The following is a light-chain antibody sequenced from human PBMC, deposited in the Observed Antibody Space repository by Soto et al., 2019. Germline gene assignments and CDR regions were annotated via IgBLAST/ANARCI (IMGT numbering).Light chain of an antibody. CDR1: NSNIASNT. CDR3: AAWDDTLKRYV. Sequence: QSVLTQPPSASETPGQTVSISCSGSNSNIASNTVNWYQHLPGTAPKLLIYYNNQRPSGVPDRFSGSKSGTSASLAISELQSEDESDYYCAAWDDTLKRYVFGTGTKLTVL. CDR2: YNN. J-gene: IGLJ1*01. V-gene: IGLV1-44*01.